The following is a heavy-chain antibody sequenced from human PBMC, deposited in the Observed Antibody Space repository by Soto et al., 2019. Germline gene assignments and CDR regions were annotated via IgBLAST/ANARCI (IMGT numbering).Heavy chain of an antibody. CDR1: GGTFTSYA. Sequence: SVKVSCKASGGTFTSYAISWVRQAPGQGLEWMGGIIPIFGTANYAQKFQGRVTITADESTSTAYMELSSLRSEDTAVYYCARQQIVVVTAAVPLLDIWGQGTMVTVSS. V-gene: IGHV1-69*13. CDR3: ARQQIVVVTAAVPLLDI. D-gene: IGHD2-21*02. CDR2: IIPIFGTA. J-gene: IGHJ3*02.